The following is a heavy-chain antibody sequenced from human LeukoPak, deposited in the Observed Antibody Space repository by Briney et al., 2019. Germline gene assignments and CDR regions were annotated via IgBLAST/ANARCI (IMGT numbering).Heavy chain of an antibody. CDR2: IYYSGST. V-gene: IGHV4-59*08. D-gene: IGHD6-19*01. Sequence: SETLSLTCTVSGGSISSYFWSWIRQPPGKGLEWIGYIYYSGSTNYNPSLKSRVTMSVDTSKNQFSLKLSSVTATDTAVYYCARIDRAVAGTIDYWGQGTLVTVSS. J-gene: IGHJ4*02. CDR3: ARIDRAVAGTIDY. CDR1: GGSISSYF.